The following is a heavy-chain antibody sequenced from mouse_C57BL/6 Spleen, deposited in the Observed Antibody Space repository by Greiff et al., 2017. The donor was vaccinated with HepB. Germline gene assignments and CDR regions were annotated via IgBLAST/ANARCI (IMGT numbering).Heavy chain of an antibody. CDR2: IHPNSGST. CDR1: GYTFTSYW. CDR3: ASRGSYEYDLDY. J-gene: IGHJ2*01. Sequence: QVQLQQPGAELVKPGASVKLSCKASGYTFTSYWMHWVKQRPGQGLEWIGMIHPNSGSTNYNEKFKSKATLTVDKSSSTAYMQLSSLTSEDSAVYYWASRGSYEYDLDYWGQGTTLTVSS. V-gene: IGHV1-64*01. D-gene: IGHD2-4*01.